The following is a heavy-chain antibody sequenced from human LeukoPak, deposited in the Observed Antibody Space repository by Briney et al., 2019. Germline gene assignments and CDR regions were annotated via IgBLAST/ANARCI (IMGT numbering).Heavy chain of an antibody. D-gene: IGHD5-24*01. CDR3: AKDMGCRWLQYRVLDAFDI. J-gene: IGHJ3*02. Sequence: GGTLRLSCAASVFTFSSYGMSWGRQAPGKGLEWVSAISGSGGSTYYADSVKGRFTISRDNSKNTLYLHMNSLRAEDTAVYYCAKDMGCRWLQYRVLDAFDIWGQGTMVTVSS. CDR1: VFTFSSYG. CDR2: ISGSGGST. V-gene: IGHV3-23*01.